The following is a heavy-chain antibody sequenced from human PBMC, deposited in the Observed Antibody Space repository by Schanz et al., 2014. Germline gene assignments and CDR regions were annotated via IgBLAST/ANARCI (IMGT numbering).Heavy chain of an antibody. J-gene: IGHJ6*02. Sequence: QVQLVESGGGVVQPGRSLRLSCATSGLNFDYYGMNWVRQAPGKGLEWVAGISSGGGTTFYADSVKGRFSISRDNGETSVYLQINSLRVEDTAVYYCARFLARYQYYGVDVWGQGTTVIVSS. CDR2: ISSGGGTT. CDR3: ARFLARYQYYGVDV. V-gene: IGHV3-NL1*01. D-gene: IGHD3-3*01. CDR1: GLNFDYYG.